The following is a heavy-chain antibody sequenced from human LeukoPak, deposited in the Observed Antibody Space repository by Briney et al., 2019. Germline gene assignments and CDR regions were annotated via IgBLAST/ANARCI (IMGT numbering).Heavy chain of an antibody. D-gene: IGHD3-22*01. CDR3: ARDSPAYYYDSSGYSDY. CDR1: GYTFTSYA. CDR2: IIPIFGTA. V-gene: IGHV1-69*13. J-gene: IGHJ4*02. Sequence: GASVKVSCKASGYTFTSYAMNWVRQAPGQGLEWMGGIIPIFGTANYAQKFQGRVTITADESTSTAYMELSSLRSEDTAVYYCARDSPAYYYDSSGYSDYWGQGTLVTVSS.